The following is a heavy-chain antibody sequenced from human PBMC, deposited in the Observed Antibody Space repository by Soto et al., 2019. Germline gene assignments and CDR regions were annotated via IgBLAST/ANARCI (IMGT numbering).Heavy chain of an antibody. V-gene: IGHV5-51*01. Sequence: GESLKISCMGSGYKVSTWHNFTSYWIAWVRQMPGEGLEWMGIIYLGDSETRYSPSFQGQVTISADKSINTAYLQWSSLKASDTATYYCARLGFDYDFLSGYYNVHHYYGIDVWGQGTTVTVSS. J-gene: IGHJ6*02. D-gene: IGHD3-3*01. CDR1: GYKVSTWHNFTSYW. CDR2: IYLGDSET. CDR3: ARLGFDYDFLSGYYNVHHYYGIDV.